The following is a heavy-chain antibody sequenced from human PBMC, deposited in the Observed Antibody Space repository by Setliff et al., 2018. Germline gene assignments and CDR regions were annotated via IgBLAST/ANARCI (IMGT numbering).Heavy chain of an antibody. Sequence: PGESLKISCKASGYIFTNYWIGWVRQMPGKGLEWMGVIYPGDSDTRYRPSFQGQVTISADKSINTAYLQWSSLKASDTAIYYCTRHEDRNKCTSSSCYRENDAFDVWGQGAMVTVSS. D-gene: IGHD2-2*01. CDR2: IYPGDSDT. J-gene: IGHJ3*01. CDR3: TRHEDRNKCTSSSCYRENDAFDV. CDR1: GYIFTNYW. V-gene: IGHV5-51*01.